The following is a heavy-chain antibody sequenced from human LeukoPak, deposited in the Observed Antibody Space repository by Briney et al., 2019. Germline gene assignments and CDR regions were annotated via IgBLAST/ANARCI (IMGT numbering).Heavy chain of an antibody. CDR1: GYTFTASY. CDR3: AREEEDAFDI. V-gene: IGHV1-18*04. Sequence: ASVRVSCKASGYTFTASYIHWMRQAPGQGLEWMGWISAYNGNTNYAQKLQGRVTMTTDTSTSTAYMELRSLRSDDTAVYYCAREEEDAFDIWGQGTMVTVSS. CDR2: ISAYNGNT. J-gene: IGHJ3*02.